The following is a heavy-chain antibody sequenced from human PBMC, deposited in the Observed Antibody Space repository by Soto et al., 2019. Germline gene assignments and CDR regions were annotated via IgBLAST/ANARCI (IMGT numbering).Heavy chain of an antibody. D-gene: IGHD3-10*01. J-gene: IGHJ5*02. Sequence: SETLSLTCTVSGGSVSSGDYYWSWIRQPPGKGLEWIGYIYYSGSTYYNPSLKNRVTISVDTSKNQFSLKLSSVTAADTAVYYCAREVEGSSYYYGSGSYYYNWFDPWGQGTPVTVSS. CDR1: GGSVSSGDYY. V-gene: IGHV4-30-4*01. CDR3: AREVEGSSYYYGSGSYYYNWFDP. CDR2: IYYSGST.